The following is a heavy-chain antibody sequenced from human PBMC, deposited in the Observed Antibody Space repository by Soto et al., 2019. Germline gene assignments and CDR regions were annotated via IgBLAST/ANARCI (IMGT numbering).Heavy chain of an antibody. CDR3: GGCIPYGRLGGGGDYYYYGMDV. CDR2: IIPIFGTA. J-gene: IGHJ6*02. CDR1: GGTFSSYA. Sequence: QVQLVQSGAEVKKPGSSVKVSCKASGGTFSSYAISWVRQAPGQGLEWMGGIIPIFGTANYAQKFQGRVKITGDESPGAGYKGVGGLRAEDKAVYFWGGCIPYGRLGGGGDYYYYGMDVWGQGTTVTVSS. D-gene: IGHD3-16*01. V-gene: IGHV1-69*01.